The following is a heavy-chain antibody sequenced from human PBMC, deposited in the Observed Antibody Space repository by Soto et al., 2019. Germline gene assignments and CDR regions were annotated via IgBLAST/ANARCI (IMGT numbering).Heavy chain of an antibody. D-gene: IGHD2-15*01. CDR1: GGSVESSSC. CDR2: IYHSGTF. Sequence: PWETLSLTCAVSGGSVESSSCWSWVRQAPGKGLERIGEIYHSGTFNYNPSLASRVSVSVDKSTNQFSLNLNSVTAADTAVYYCVRSVPAATWAYNGMDVWGQGTTVTVSS. CDR3: VRSVPAATWAYNGMDV. J-gene: IGHJ6*02. V-gene: IGHV4-4*02.